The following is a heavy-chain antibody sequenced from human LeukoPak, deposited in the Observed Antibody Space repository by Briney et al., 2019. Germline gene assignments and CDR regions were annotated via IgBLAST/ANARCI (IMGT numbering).Heavy chain of an antibody. J-gene: IGHJ1*01. Sequence: SETLSLTCTVSGYSISSGYYWGWIRQPPGKGLEWIGSIYHSGSTYYNPSLKSRVTISVDTSKNQFSLKLSSVTAADTAVYYCAVSGSYYTYFQHWGQGTLVTVSS. CDR2: IYHSGST. CDR3: AVSGSYYTYFQH. D-gene: IGHD1-26*01. CDR1: GYSISSGYY. V-gene: IGHV4-38-2*02.